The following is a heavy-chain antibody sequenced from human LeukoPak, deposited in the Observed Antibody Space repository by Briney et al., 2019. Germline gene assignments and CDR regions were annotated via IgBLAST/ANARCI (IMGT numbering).Heavy chain of an antibody. CDR2: IYADGTT. D-gene: IGHD4-11*01. CDR3: ARVNYRAFSI. Sequence: SGGSLRLSCVASAFTVSSNYVIWVRQAPGKGLEWVSFIYADGTTYYADSVKGRVTISRDNSKNTVFLQMNSLRADDTALHYCARVNYRAFSIWGQGTMVTVSS. V-gene: IGHV3-66*01. J-gene: IGHJ3*02. CDR1: AFTVSSNY.